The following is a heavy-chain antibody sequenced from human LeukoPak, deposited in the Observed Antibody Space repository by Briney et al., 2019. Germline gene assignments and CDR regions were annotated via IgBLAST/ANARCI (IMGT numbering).Heavy chain of an antibody. CDR2: ISYDGTYK. CDR3: AKSGTRYCSEGTCYFDY. Sequence: GGSLRLSCVASGFTFNTYGMHWVRQAPGKGLEWVAVISYDGTYKYYADSVKGRFTISRDNSKNTLYLQMNSLRAEDTAVYYCAKSGTRYCSEGTCYFDYWGQGTLVTASS. J-gene: IGHJ4*02. V-gene: IGHV3-30*18. D-gene: IGHD2-15*01. CDR1: GFTFNTYG.